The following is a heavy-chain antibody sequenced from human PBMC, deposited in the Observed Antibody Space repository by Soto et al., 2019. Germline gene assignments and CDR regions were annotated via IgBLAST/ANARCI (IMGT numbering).Heavy chain of an antibody. J-gene: IGHJ6*02. D-gene: IGHD2-2*01. V-gene: IGHV3-53*01. CDR3: ARDRGDCSSVSCYGCFYYGMDV. Sequence: EVQLVEAGGGLIQPGGSLRLSCAASGFIVSSHYMSWVRQAPGKGLEWVSAIYSGGSSYYKDSVEGRFTISRDVSKNILYLQMNSLRADDTAVYYCARDRGDCSSVSCYGCFYYGMDVWGQGTTVIVS. CDR1: GFIVSSHY. CDR2: IYSGGSS.